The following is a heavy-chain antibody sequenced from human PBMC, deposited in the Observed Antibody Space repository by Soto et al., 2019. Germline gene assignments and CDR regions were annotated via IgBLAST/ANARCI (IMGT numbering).Heavy chain of an antibody. D-gene: IGHD2-8*01. Sequence: PSETLSLTCTVSGGSVSNSNYYGGWIRQSPGKGLEWIGSVYYRGRSYSKSSVKSRVTISVDTSKNQFSLNLNSVTASDTAVYFCVSQRTSVLTQAYFDYWGPGALVTVSS. CDR2: VYYRGRS. CDR3: VSQRTSVLTQAYFDY. J-gene: IGHJ4*02. V-gene: IGHV4-39*01. CDR1: GGSVSNSNYY.